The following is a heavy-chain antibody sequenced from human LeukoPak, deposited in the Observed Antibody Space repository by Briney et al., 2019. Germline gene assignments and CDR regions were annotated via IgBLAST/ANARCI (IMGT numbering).Heavy chain of an antibody. CDR1: GFTFSSYS. V-gene: IGHV3-48*01. CDR3: ARGYPPRASLSTVTTSDY. Sequence: GGSLRLSCAASGFTFSSYSMNWVRQAPGKGLEWVSYISSSSSTIYYADSVKGRFTISRDNAKNSLYLQMNSLRAEDTAVYYCARGYPPRASLSTVTTSDYWGQGTLVTVSS. D-gene: IGHD4-17*01. CDR2: ISSSSSTI. J-gene: IGHJ4*02.